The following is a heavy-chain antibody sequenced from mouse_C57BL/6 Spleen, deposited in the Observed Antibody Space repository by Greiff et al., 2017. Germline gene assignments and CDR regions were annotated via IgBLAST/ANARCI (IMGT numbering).Heavy chain of an antibody. J-gene: IGHJ1*03. Sequence: QVQLKQSGAELVRPGASVTLSCKASGYTFTDYEMHWVKQTPVHGLEWIGAIDPETGGTAYNQKFKGKAILTADKSSSTAYMELRSLTSEDSAVYYCTRLVLRPLWYFDVWGTGTTVTVSS. CDR3: TRLVLRPLWYFDV. CDR2: IDPETGGT. V-gene: IGHV1-15*01. D-gene: IGHD1-2*01. CDR1: GYTFTDYE.